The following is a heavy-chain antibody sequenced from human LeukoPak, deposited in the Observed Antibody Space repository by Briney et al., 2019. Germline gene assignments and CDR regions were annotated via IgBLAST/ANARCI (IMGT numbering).Heavy chain of an antibody. CDR1: GYTFTGYY. V-gene: IGHV1-2*02. J-gene: IGHJ4*02. D-gene: IGHD3-3*01. CDR3: ARDYDFWSGYYKLLDY. Sequence: ASVKVSCKASGYTFTGYYMHWVRQAPGQGLEWMGWINPNSGGTNYAQKFQGRVTMPRDASISTAYMELSRLRSDDTAVYYCARDYDFWSGYYKLLDYWGQGTLVTVSS. CDR2: INPNSGGT.